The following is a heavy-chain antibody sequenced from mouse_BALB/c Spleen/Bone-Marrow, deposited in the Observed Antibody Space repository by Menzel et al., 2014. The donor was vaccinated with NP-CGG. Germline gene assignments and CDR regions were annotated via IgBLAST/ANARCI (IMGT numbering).Heavy chain of an antibody. CDR2: INPSTGYT. D-gene: IGHD1-1*01. CDR3: TRRAYGGSYGFAY. J-gene: IGHJ3*01. V-gene: IGHV1-7*01. Sequence: VKFKESGAELAKPGASVKMSCKASGYTSTNYWLHWVKQRPGQGLEWIGYINPSTGYTEYNQKFKDKATLTADKSSSTAYMQLSSLTSEDSSVFYCTRRAYGGSYGFAYWGQGTLVTVSA. CDR1: GYTSTNYW.